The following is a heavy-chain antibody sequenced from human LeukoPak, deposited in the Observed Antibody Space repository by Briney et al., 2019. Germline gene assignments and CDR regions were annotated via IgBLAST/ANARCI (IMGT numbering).Heavy chain of an antibody. CDR3: ARAPLGSSGWLFDY. CDR2: ISYDGSNK. CDR1: GFTFSSYA. D-gene: IGHD6-19*01. V-gene: IGHV3-30*04. J-gene: IGHJ4*02. Sequence: GRSLRLSCAASGFTFSSYAMHWVRQAPGKGLEWVAVISYDGSNKYYADSVKGRFTISRDNSKNTLYLQMNSLRAEDTAVYYCARAPLGSSGWLFDYWGQGTLVTVSS.